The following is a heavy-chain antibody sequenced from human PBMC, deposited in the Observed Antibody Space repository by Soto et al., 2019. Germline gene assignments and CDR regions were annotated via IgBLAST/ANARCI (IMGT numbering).Heavy chain of an antibody. CDR3: ARVDYYDSSGYYYYFDY. V-gene: IGHV1-69*13. D-gene: IGHD3-22*01. CDR1: GGTFSSYA. CDR2: IIPIFGTA. J-gene: IGHJ4*02. Sequence: ASVKVSCKASGGTFSSYAISWVRQAPGQGLEWMGGIIPIFGTANDAQKFQGRVTITADESTSTAYMELSSLRSEDTAVYYCARVDYYDSSGYYYYFDYWGQGTLVTVPS.